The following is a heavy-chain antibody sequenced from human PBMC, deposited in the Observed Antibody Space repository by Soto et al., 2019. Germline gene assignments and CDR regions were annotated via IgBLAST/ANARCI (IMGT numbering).Heavy chain of an antibody. J-gene: IGHJ4*02. CDR2: ISYDGSNK. D-gene: IGHD5-12*01. CDR1: GFTFSSYA. Sequence: GGSLRLSCAASGFTFSSYAMHWVRQAPGKGLEWVAVISYDGSNKYYADSVKGRFTISRDNSKNTLYLQMNSLRAEDTAVYYCARDRSTLAVATNFXYWGQGTLVTVSS. CDR3: ARDRSTLAVATNFXY. V-gene: IGHV3-30-3*01.